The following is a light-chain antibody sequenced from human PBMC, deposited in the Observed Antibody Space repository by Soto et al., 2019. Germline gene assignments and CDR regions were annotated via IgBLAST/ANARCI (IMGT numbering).Light chain of an antibody. Sequence: DIQMTQSPSSLSTSVGVRVSITCRGSQAISIYLAWYQQKPGKVPKLLIYAASTLQSGVPSRFSGSGSGTDFTLTISSLQPEDVATYYCQKYNSAPPTFGQGTKVEIK. CDR3: QKYNSAPPT. CDR1: QAISIY. V-gene: IGKV1-27*01. CDR2: AAS. J-gene: IGKJ1*01.